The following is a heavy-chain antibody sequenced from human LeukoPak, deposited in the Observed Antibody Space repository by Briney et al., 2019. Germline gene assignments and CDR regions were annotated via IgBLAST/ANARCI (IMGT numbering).Heavy chain of an antibody. CDR1: GGSISSYY. V-gene: IGHV4-4*07. CDR3: ARGRPYSGSLRYYFDY. CDR2: IYTSGST. J-gene: IGHJ4*02. D-gene: IGHD1-26*01. Sequence: SETLSLTCTASGGSISSYYWSWIRQPAGKGLEWIGRIYTSGSTNYNPSLKSRVTMSVDTSKNQFSLKLSSVTAADTAVYYCARGRPYSGSLRYYFDYWGQGTLVTVSS.